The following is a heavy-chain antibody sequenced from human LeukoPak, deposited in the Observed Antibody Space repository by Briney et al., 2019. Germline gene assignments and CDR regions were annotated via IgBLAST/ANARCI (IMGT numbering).Heavy chain of an antibody. CDR2: VSLAGRT. CDR1: GGSITTTNY. Sequence: SETLSLTCGVSGGSITTTNYWSWVRQPPGGGLEWIGEVSLAGRTRYNPSLKNRVNISIDESRNHLYLNLASVTAADTAVYYCSRESGPFCPFGHWGQGTLVAVTS. D-gene: IGHD1-26*01. CDR3: SRESGPFCPFGH. J-gene: IGHJ4*02. V-gene: IGHV4-4*02.